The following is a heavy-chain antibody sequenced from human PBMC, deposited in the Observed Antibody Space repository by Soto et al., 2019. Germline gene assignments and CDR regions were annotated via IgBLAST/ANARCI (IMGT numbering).Heavy chain of an antibody. D-gene: IGHD5-18*01. V-gene: IGHV4-34*01. J-gene: IGHJ6*03. CDR2: INHSGST. Sequence: SEILPLTCAVYGGSFSGYYWRWIRQPPGKGLEWIGEINHSGSTNYNPSLKSRVTISVDTSKNQFSLKLSSVTAADTAVYYCARGGYSYGSYYYYYMDVWGKGTTVTVSS. CDR1: GGSFSGYY. CDR3: ARGGYSYGSYYYYYMDV.